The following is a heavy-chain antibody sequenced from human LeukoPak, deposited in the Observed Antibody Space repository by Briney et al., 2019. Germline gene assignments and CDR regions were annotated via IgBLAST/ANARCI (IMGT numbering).Heavy chain of an antibody. D-gene: IGHD5-18*01. CDR2: IWYDGSNK. CDR1: GFTFSSYG. Sequence: GGSLRLSCAASGFTFSSYGMHWVRQAPGKGLECVAVIWYDGSNKYYADSVKGRFTISRDNSKNTLYLQMNSLRAEDTAVYYCAKEVDTAMVDYWGQGTLVTVSS. V-gene: IGHV3-33*06. J-gene: IGHJ4*02. CDR3: AKEVDTAMVDY.